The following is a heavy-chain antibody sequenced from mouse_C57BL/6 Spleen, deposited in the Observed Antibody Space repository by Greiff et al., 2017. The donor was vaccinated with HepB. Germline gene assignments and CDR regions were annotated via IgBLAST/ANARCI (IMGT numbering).Heavy chain of an antibody. CDR3: ARTTVVATDY. Sequence: EVKLVESGGGLVKPGGSLKLSCAASGFTFSDYGMHWVRQAPEKGLEWVAYISSGSSTIYYADTVKGRFTISRDNAKNTLFLQMTSLRAEDTAMYYCARTTVVATDYWGQGTTLTVSS. D-gene: IGHD1-1*01. J-gene: IGHJ2*01. CDR1: GFTFSDYG. CDR2: ISSGSSTI. V-gene: IGHV5-17*01.